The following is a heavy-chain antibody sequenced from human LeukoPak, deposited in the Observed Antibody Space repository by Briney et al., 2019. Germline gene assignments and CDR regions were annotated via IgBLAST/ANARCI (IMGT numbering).Heavy chain of an antibody. D-gene: IGHD3-3*01. CDR2: ISYDGSNK. J-gene: IGHJ4*02. Sequence: GGSLRLSCAASGFILSSYPMHWVRQAPGKGLEWVAVISYDGSNKYYADSVKGRFTISRDNSKNTLYLQMNSLRAEDTAVYYCAKDYDFWSGSWYFDYWGQGTLVTVSS. CDR1: GFILSSYP. V-gene: IGHV3-30*04. CDR3: AKDYDFWSGSWYFDY.